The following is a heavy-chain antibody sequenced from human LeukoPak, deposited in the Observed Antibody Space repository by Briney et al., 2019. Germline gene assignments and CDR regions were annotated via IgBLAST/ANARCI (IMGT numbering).Heavy chain of an antibody. CDR3: AELGITMIGGV. Sequence: PGGSLRLSCAASGFTFSSYEMNWVRQAPGKGLEWVSYISSGGSTIYYADSVKGRFTISRDNAKNSLYLQMNSLGAEDTAVYYCAELGITMIGGVWGKGTTVTISS. J-gene: IGHJ6*04. D-gene: IGHD3-10*02. V-gene: IGHV3-48*03. CDR2: ISSGGSTI. CDR1: GFTFSSYE.